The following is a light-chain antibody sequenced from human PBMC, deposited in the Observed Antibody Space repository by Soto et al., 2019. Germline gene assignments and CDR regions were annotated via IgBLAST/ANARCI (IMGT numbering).Light chain of an antibody. J-gene: IGLJ3*02. CDR1: SGSVTTSYY. V-gene: IGLV8-61*01. Sequence: QTVVTQEPPFSVSPGGTVIMTCGLSSGSVTTSYYPSWYQQTTGQAPRTLIYNTNIRSSGVPDRFSGSILGNKAALTITGDQADDESDYYCVLYLGSGIWVFGGGTKLTVL. CDR2: NTN. CDR3: VLYLGSGIWV.